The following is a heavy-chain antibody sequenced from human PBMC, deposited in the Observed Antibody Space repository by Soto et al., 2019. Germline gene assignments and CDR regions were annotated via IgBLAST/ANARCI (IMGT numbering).Heavy chain of an antibody. CDR3: AKDLYSNYGDAFDI. V-gene: IGHV3-9*01. Sequence: EVPLVESGGGLVQPGRSLRLSCAASGFTFDAYDMHWVRQAPGQGLEWVSGIRWNSDNLDDADSVKGRFTISRDNVKNSLYLQRNSLGAEDTALYYCAKDLYSNYGDAFDISGQGTIVTVSS. CDR1: GFTFDAYD. J-gene: IGHJ3*02. D-gene: IGHD4-4*01. CDR2: IRWNSDNL.